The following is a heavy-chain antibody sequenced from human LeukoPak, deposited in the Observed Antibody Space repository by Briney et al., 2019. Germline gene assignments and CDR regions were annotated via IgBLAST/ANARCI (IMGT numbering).Heavy chain of an antibody. J-gene: IGHJ4*02. CDR1: GFTFSSYW. CDR2: IKQDGSEK. V-gene: IGHV3-7*01. D-gene: IGHD4-23*01. CDR3: ARVDRDYGGSYYFDY. Sequence: GSLRLSCAASGFTFSSYWMSWVRQAPGKGLEWVANIKQDGSEKYYVDSVKGRFTISRDNAKNSLYLQMNSLRAEDTAVYYCARVDRDYGGSYYFDYWGQGTLVTVSS.